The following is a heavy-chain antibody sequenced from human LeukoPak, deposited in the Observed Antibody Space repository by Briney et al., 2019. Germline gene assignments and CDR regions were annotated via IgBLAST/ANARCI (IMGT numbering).Heavy chain of an antibody. CDR1: GFTVSAYA. CDR2: IYDDNT. D-gene: IGHD3-10*01. Sequence: PGGSLRLSCAASGFTVSAYAMAWVRQAPGKGLEWVSTIYDDNTYYADSVKSRFAISTDNSKNTLYLQMNSLRVEDTAVYFCAARKVRGVWFYLDYWGQGTLVTVSS. CDR3: AARKVRGVWFYLDY. J-gene: IGHJ4*02. V-gene: IGHV3-23*01.